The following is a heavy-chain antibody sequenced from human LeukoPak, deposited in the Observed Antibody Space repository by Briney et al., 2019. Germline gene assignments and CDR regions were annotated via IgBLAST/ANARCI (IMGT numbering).Heavy chain of an antibody. J-gene: IGHJ3*01. CDR3: AKYYVVGGTANAFDV. CDR2: ISYDGNNK. D-gene: IGHD2-21*01. CDR1: GFTFSSYA. Sequence: GGSLRLSCAASGFTFSSYAMHWVRQAPGKGLEWVAVISYDGNNKYYADSVKGRFTISRDISRNTLFLQMNSLRAEDTAVYYCAKYYVVGGTANAFDVWGQGTMVTVSS. V-gene: IGHV3-30-3*02.